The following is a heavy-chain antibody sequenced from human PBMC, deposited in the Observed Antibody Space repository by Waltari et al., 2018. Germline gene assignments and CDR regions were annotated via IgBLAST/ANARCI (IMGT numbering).Heavy chain of an antibody. V-gene: IGHV1-24*01. D-gene: IGHD6-19*01. CDR1: GYTLTELS. J-gene: IGHJ5*02. CDR3: ATGNGSGWNNWFDQ. Sequence: QVQLVQSGAEVKKPGASVKVSCKVSGYTLTELSMHWVRQAPGKGLEWMGGFDPEDGETIYAQKCQGRVTMNEDTSTDTAYRELSSLRSEDKAVYYCATGNGSGWNNWFDQWGQGTLVTVSS. CDR2: FDPEDGET.